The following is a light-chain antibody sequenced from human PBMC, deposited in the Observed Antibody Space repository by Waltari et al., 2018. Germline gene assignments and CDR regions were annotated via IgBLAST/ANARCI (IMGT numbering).Light chain of an antibody. V-gene: IGLV3-21*02. Sequence: SYVLSQPPSASLAPGQTATISCGGADLASSSVPWYQHKSGQAPVLVVSGENDRPSGIPERFSGSNSGNTATATLTISRVEAGDEADYYCQVWDATTDHVVFGGGTKLTVL. CDR1: DLASSS. CDR3: QVWDATTDHVV. CDR2: GEN. J-gene: IGLJ2*01.